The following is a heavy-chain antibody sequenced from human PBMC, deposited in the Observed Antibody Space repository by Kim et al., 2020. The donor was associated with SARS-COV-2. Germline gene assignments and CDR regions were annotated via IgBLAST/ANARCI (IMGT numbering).Heavy chain of an antibody. CDR3: ARRGDYDFFSSSNWFDP. CDR1: GGTFSSYA. V-gene: IGHV1-69*13. D-gene: IGHD5-12*01. CDR2: IIPIFGTP. J-gene: IGHJ5*02. Sequence: SVKVSCKASGGTFSSYAISWVRQAPGQGLEWMGGIIPIFGTPNYAQKFQGRVTITADESTSTAYMELSSLRSEDTAVYYCARRGDYDFFSSSNWFDPWGQGTLVTVSS.